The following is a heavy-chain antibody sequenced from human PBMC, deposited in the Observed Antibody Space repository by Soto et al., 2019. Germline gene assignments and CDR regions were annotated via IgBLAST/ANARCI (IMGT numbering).Heavy chain of an antibody. CDR1: GGSISSGGYS. CDR3: AGSGYYPNSGMDV. J-gene: IGHJ6*02. Sequence: TLSLTCAVSGGSISSGGYSWSWIRQPPGKGLEWIGYIYHSGSTYYNPSLKSRVTISVDRSKNQFSLKLSSVTAADTAVYYCAGSGYYPNSGMDVWGQGTTLTVSS. CDR2: IYHSGST. V-gene: IGHV4-30-2*01. D-gene: IGHD3-22*01.